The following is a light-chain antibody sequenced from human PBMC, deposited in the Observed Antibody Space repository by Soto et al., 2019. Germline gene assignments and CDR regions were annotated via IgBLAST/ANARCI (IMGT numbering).Light chain of an antibody. V-gene: IGLV2-14*01. CDR3: SSYTGANTYGI. Sequence: QSALTQPASVSGSPGQSITISCTGTSSDIGAFNYVSWYQQHPGKAPKVIIFEVSNRPSGVSSRFSGSKSGNTASLTISGLQPEAEADYPCSSYTGANTYGIFGGGTKVTVL. CDR2: EVS. J-gene: IGLJ2*01. CDR1: SSDIGAFNY.